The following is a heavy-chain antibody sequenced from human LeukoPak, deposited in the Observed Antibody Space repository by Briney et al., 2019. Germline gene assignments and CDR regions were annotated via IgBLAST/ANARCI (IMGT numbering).Heavy chain of an antibody. CDR3: TTNFYGSGPFDY. CDR1: GYTFTSYA. J-gene: IGHJ4*02. D-gene: IGHD3-10*01. CDR2: IKSKIDDETI. V-gene: IGHV3-15*01. Sequence: SCKASGYTFTSYAMNWVRPAPGKGLEWVGRIKSKIDDETIDYAAPVKGRFTISRDDSKNTLYLQINSLKTEDTAVYYCTTNFYGSGPFDYWGQGTLVTVSS.